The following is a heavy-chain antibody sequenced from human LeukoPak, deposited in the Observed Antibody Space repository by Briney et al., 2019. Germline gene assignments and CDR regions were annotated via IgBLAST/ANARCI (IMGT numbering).Heavy chain of an antibody. CDR2: INHSGST. V-gene: IGHV4-34*01. Sequence: PSETLSLTCAVDGGTCSGYYWSWIRQPPGKGLEGIGEINHSGSTNYNPSLKSRVTISVDTSKTQFSLKLSSVTAADTAVYYCARVRSGSYYYLRAFDIWGQGTMVTVSS. D-gene: IGHD1-26*01. CDR3: ARVRSGSYYYLRAFDI. CDR1: GGTCSGYY. J-gene: IGHJ3*02.